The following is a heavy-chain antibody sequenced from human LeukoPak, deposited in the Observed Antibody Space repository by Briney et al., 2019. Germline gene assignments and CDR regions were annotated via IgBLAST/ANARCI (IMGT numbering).Heavy chain of an antibody. D-gene: IGHD1-26*01. CDR3: ARHEYSGSYYGLSWFDP. Sequence: SETLSLTCTVSGGSISSSGYYWGWIRQPPGKGLEWIASIYYSGSTYYNPSLKSRVTISVDTSKNQLSLKLSSLTAADTAVYYCARHEYSGSYYGLSWFDPWGQETLVTVSS. V-gene: IGHV4-39*01. J-gene: IGHJ5*02. CDR1: GGSISSSGYY. CDR2: IYYSGST.